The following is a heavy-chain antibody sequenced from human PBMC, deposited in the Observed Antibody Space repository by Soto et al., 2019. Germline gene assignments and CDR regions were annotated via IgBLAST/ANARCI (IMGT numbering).Heavy chain of an antibody. CDR2: IYPGDSDT. D-gene: IGHD3-16*02. CDR1: GYSFTSYW. J-gene: IGHJ6*02. V-gene: IGHV5-51*01. CDR3: VSHIGILLGLESPGPSYPNYYGMDV. Sequence: PGESLKISCKGSGYSFTSYWIGWVRQMPGKGQEWMGIIYPGDSDTRYSPYFQGQVTISADKSISTAYLQWSSLKASDTAMYYCVSHIGILLGLESPGPSYPNYYGMDVWGQGTTVTVS.